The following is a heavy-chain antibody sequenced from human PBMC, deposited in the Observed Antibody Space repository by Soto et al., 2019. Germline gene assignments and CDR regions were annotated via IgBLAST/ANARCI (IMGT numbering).Heavy chain of an antibody. CDR1: GFTFSDHY. Sequence: GGSLRLSCAASGFTFSDHYMDWVRQAPGKGLEWVGRTRNKANSYTTEYAASVKGRFTISRDDSKNSLYLQMISLKTEDTAVYYCARAPGYYDILTGAQKWGQGTLVTVSS. V-gene: IGHV3-72*01. D-gene: IGHD3-9*01. CDR2: TRNKANSYTT. J-gene: IGHJ4*02. CDR3: ARAPGYYDILTGAQK.